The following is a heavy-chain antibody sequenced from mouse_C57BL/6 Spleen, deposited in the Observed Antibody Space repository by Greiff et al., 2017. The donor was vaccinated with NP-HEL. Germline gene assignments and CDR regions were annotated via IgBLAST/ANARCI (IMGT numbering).Heavy chain of an antibody. CDR2: IYPGDGDS. CDR3: ARAGELGYFDY. V-gene: IGHV1-80*01. D-gene: IGHD4-1*01. CDR1: GYAFSSYW. J-gene: IGHJ2*01. Sequence: VQLQQSGAELVKPGASVKISCKASGYAFSSYWMNWVKQRPGKGLEWIGQIYPGDGDSNYNGKFKGKATLTADKSSSTAYMQLSSLTSEDSAVYYCARAGELGYFDYWGQGTTLTVSS.